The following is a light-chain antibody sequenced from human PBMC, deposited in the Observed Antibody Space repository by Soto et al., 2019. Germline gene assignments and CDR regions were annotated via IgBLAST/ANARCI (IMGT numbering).Light chain of an antibody. CDR3: QQSYSTRWT. V-gene: IGKV1-39*01. Sequence: DIQMTQSPSSLSASVGDRVTITCRASQTTSHYLNWYQEKPGKAPKLLIYAPSSLQSGVPSRFSGSGSGTDFTLTISSLQPEDFATYYCQQSYSTRWTFGQGTKVEIK. J-gene: IGKJ1*01. CDR2: APS. CDR1: QTTSHY.